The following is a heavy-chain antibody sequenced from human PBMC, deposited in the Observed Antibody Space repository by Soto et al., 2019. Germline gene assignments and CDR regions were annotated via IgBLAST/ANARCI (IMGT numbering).Heavy chain of an antibody. Sequence: PGGSLRLSCKGSGFTFGDNAMSWVRQAPGKGLEWVAFIRSKAYGGTTEYAASVKGRFTISRDDSKSIAYLQMSSLKTEDTAVYYRTRAAGGYYACFDFWGQGTPVTVSS. J-gene: IGHJ4*02. CDR2: IRSKAYGGTT. CDR3: TRAAGGYYACFDF. D-gene: IGHD2-2*01. V-gene: IGHV3-49*04. CDR1: GFTFGDNA.